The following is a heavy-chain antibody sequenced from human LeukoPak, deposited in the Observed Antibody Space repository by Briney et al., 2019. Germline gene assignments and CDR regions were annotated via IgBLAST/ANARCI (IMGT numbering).Heavy chain of an antibody. D-gene: IGHD3-9*01. CDR1: GFTFSSYW. CDR3: ARSHPDWYFDY. J-gene: IGHJ4*02. V-gene: IGHV3-7*01. Sequence: GGSLRLSCAASGFTFSSYWMSWVRQAPGKGLEWVANIKQDGSEKYYVDSVKGRFTISRDNARNSLYLQMDSLRAEDTAVYYCARSHPDWYFDYWGQGTLVTVSS. CDR2: IKQDGSEK.